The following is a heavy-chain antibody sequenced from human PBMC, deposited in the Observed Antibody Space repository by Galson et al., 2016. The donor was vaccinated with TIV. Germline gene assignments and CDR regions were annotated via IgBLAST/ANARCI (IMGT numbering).Heavy chain of an antibody. V-gene: IGHV3-66*02. J-gene: IGHJ6*02. CDR3: ARDRVVDATYYYYYYGMDV. CDR1: GLSVSINY. Sequence: SLRLSCAASGLSVSINYMTWVRQAPGKGLEWVSLISDGGNTYYPDSVKGRFTISRDNSKNTLYLRMNSLRVEDTAVYYCARDRVVDATYYYYYYGMDVWGQGTAVTVSS. D-gene: IGHD2-15*01. CDR2: ISDGGNT.